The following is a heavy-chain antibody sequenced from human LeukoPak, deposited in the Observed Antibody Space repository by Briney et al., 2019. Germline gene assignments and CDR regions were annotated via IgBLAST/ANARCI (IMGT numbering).Heavy chain of an antibody. CDR2: IYTSGST. V-gene: IGHV4-61*02. D-gene: IGHD4/OR15-4a*01. CDR1: GGSISSGSYY. Sequence: PSETLSLTCTVSGGSISSGSYYWSWIRQPAGKGLEWIGRIYTSGSTNYNPSLKSRVTISVDTSKNQFSLKLSSVTAADTAVYYCARVPNYYYDYYMDVWGKGTTVTISS. J-gene: IGHJ6*03. CDR3: ARVPNYYYDYYMDV.